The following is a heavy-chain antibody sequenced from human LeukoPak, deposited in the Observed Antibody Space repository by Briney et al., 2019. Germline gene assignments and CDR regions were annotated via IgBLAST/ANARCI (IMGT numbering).Heavy chain of an antibody. J-gene: IGHJ4*02. CDR3: ARDQGANWGWGFFDY. Sequence: GGSLRLSCAASGLTFRSYGMNWVRQAPGKGLEWVSYISSSGRTIYYADSVKGRFIISRDNAKNSLYLQMNSLRAEDTAVYYCARDQGANWGWGFFDYWGQGTLVTVSS. D-gene: IGHD7-27*01. V-gene: IGHV3-48*01. CDR1: GLTFRSYG. CDR2: ISSSGRTI.